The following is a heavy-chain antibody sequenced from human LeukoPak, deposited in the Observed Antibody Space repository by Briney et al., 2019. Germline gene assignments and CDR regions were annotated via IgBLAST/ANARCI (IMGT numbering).Heavy chain of an antibody. CDR2: IYYIGNT. CDR3: ARLLYNWNGIDY. CDR1: GGSIRSYY. D-gene: IGHD1-1*01. V-gene: IGHV4-59*04. Sequence: PSETLSLTCTASGGSIRSYYWSWIRQPPGKGLEWIGTIYYIGNTYYNPSLQSRVTISVDTSKNQFSLKLTSVTAADTAVFYCARLLYNWNGIDYWGQGTLVTVSS. J-gene: IGHJ4*02.